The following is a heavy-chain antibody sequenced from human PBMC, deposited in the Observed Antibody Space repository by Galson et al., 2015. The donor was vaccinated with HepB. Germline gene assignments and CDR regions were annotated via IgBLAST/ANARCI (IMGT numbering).Heavy chain of an antibody. J-gene: IGHJ6*02. CDR1: GYSFTSYW. CDR2: IYPGDSDT. V-gene: IGHV5-51*03. D-gene: IGHD2-15*01. CDR3: ARNHCSGGSCYQGYYYYGMDV. Sequence: QSGAEVKKPGESLKISCKGSGYSFTSYWIGWVRQMPGKGLEWMGIIYPGDSDTRYSPSFQGQVTISADKSISTAYLQWSSLKASDTAMYYCARNHCSGGSCYQGYYYYGMDVWGQGTTVTVSS.